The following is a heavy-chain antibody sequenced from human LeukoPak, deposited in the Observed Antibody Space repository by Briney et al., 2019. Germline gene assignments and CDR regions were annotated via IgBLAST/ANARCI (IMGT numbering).Heavy chain of an antibody. D-gene: IGHD5-18*01. Sequence: PSETLSLTCNVSDDSISSYYWSWIRQPPGMGLEWIGNIYYSGSTNYNPSLKSRVTMSVDSSQNQFSLKLTSVTAADTAVYYCARGVYSYGSDHYFDPWGQGTLVTVSS. V-gene: IGHV4-59*08. CDR3: ARGVYSYGSDHYFDP. CDR2: IYYSGST. J-gene: IGHJ4*02. CDR1: DDSISSYY.